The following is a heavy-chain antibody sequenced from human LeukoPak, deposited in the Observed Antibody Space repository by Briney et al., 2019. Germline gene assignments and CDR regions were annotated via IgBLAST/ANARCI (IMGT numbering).Heavy chain of an antibody. CDR3: ARRVWLVPRYFYYYMDV. D-gene: IGHD6-19*01. CDR1: GGSFSGYY. J-gene: IGHJ6*03. V-gene: IGHV4-34*01. Sequence: SETLSLTCAVYGGSFSGYYWSWIRQPPGEGLEWIGEINHSGSTNYNPSLKSRVTISVDTSKNQFSLKISSVTAADTAVYYCARRVWLVPRYFYYYMDVWGKGTTVTISS. CDR2: INHSGST.